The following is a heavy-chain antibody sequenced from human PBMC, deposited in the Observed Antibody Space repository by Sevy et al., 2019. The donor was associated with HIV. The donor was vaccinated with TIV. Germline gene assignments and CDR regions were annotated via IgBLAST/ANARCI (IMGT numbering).Heavy chain of an antibody. CDR1: GYSFTSYW. CDR3: ARHWPGEDIVVEVAALAFDM. J-gene: IGHJ3*02. CDR2: IYPGDSDT. D-gene: IGHD2-15*01. V-gene: IGHV5-51*01. Sequence: GESLKISCKGSGYSFTSYWIGWVRQMPGKGLEWRGIIYPGDSDTRYSPSFHGQVTISADKSISTAYLQWSSLKASDTAMYYCARHWPGEDIVVEVAALAFDMWGQGTMVTVSS.